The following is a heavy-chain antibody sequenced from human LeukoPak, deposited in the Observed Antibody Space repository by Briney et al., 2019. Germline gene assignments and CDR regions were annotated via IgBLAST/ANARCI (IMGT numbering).Heavy chain of an antibody. D-gene: IGHD2-15*01. V-gene: IGHV3-23*01. CDR1: GFTFSSYA. J-gene: IGHJ3*02. Sequence: GGSLRLSCAASGFTFSSYAMSWVRQAPGKGLEWVSGISVSGGSTKYAGSVKGRFTISRDNSKNTLYLQMNSLRAEDTAVYYCAREYRYCSGGSCYTNDAFDIWGQGTMVTVSS. CDR2: ISVSGGST. CDR3: AREYRYCSGGSCYTNDAFDI.